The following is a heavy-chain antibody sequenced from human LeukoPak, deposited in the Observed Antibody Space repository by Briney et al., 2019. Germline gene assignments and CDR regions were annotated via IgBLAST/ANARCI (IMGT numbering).Heavy chain of an antibody. CDR3: ARGSYGSGSYPSDV. J-gene: IGHJ6*02. Sequence: GASVKVSCKASGYTFTAYYIHWVRQAPDQGLEWMGWINPYSAATEYAQKFQDRVTMTRDTSVSTAYMDLSSLRSDDTAVYYCARGSYGSGSYPSDVWGQGTTVTVSS. CDR2: INPYSAAT. V-gene: IGHV1-2*02. D-gene: IGHD3-10*01. CDR1: GYTFTAYY.